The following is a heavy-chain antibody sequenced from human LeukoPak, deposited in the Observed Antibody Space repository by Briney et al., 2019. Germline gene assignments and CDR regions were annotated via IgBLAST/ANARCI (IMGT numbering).Heavy chain of an antibody. CDR1: GFTFSTFA. CDR2: IFPSGGEI. V-gene: IGHV3-23*01. Sequence: GGSLRLSCAASGFTFSTFAMIWVRQPPGKGLEWVSSIFPSGGEIHYADSVKGRFTISRDNSKSTLYVQMNSLRGEDTAVYYCAKDRIAVAGTACWFDPWGQGTLVTVSS. CDR3: AKDRIAVAGTACWFDP. J-gene: IGHJ5*02. D-gene: IGHD6-19*01.